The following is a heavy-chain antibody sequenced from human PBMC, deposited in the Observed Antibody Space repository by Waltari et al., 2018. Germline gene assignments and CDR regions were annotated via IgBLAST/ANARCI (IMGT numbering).Heavy chain of an antibody. CDR2: ISASNGNP. J-gene: IGHJ4*02. V-gene: IGHV1-18*01. CDR1: GYSFTSSG. D-gene: IGHD3-10*01. Sequence: QVQLVQAGGEVKKPGASVKVYCKASGYSFTSSGISWVRQAHGRGLEWMGWISASNGNPNYAQRLQGRITLTSDTSTSTAYMELRSLRSDDTAVYYCARELYGSYIEYWGQGTPVTVSS. CDR3: ARELYGSYIEY.